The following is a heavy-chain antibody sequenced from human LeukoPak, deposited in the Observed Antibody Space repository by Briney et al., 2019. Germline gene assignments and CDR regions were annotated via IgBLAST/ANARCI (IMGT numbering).Heavy chain of an antibody. CDR2: ISGSGGST. CDR3: ARVSGTGTTNPFDY. V-gene: IGHV3-23*01. Sequence: GGSLRLSCAASGFTFSSYAMSWVRQAPGKGLEWVSAISGSGGSTYYADSVKGRFTISRDNAKNSLYLQMNSLRAEDTAVYYCARVSGTGTTNPFDYWGQGTLVTVSS. J-gene: IGHJ4*02. D-gene: IGHD1-7*01. CDR1: GFTFSSYA.